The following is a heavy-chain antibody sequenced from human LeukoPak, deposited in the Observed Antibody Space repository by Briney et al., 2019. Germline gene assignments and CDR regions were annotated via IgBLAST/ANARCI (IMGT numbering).Heavy chain of an antibody. CDR2: ISGSGGST. CDR3: AKVVCITMVRGAPPEGCDAFDI. V-gene: IGHV3-23*01. D-gene: IGHD3-10*01. CDR1: GFTFSSYG. Sequence: LSGGSLRLSCAASGFTFSSYGMSWVRQAPGKGLEWVSAISGSGGSTYYADSVKGRFTISRDNSKNTLYLQMNSLRAEDTAVYYCAKVVCITMVRGAPPEGCDAFDIWGQGTMVTVSS. J-gene: IGHJ3*02.